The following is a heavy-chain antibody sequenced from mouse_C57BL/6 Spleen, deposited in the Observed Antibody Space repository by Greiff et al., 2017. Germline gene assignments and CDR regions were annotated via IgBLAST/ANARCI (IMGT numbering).Heavy chain of an antibody. CDR1: GYTFTDYE. CDR2: IDPETGGT. V-gene: IGHV1-15*01. Sequence: QVQLKESGAELVRPGASVTLSCKASGYTFTDYEMHWVKQTPVHGLEWIGAIDPETGGTAYNQKFKGKAILTADKSSSTAYMELRSLTSEDSAVYYCNTLGAMDYWGQGTSVTVSS. CDR3: NTLGAMDY. J-gene: IGHJ4*01.